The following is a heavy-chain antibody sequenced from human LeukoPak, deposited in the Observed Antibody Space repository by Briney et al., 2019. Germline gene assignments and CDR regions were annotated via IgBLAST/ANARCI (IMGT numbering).Heavy chain of an antibody. Sequence: GGSLRLSCVASGFTVSGNYMSWIRQAPGKGLEWVSLIYSDDTTLYADSVKGRFTISRDISKNTLYLQMSSLRAEDTAVYYCARRAGGYSHPYDYWGQGVLVTVSS. V-gene: IGHV3-53*01. CDR2: IYSDDTT. J-gene: IGHJ4*02. CDR3: ARRAGGYSHPYDY. CDR1: GFTVSGNY. D-gene: IGHD4-23*01.